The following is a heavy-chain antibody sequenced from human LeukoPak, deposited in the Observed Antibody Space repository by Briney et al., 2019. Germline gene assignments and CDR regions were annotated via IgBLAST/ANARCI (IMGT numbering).Heavy chain of an antibody. CDR2: VYYSGST. J-gene: IGHJ4*02. CDR3: ASTAKSTVTTYDC. CDR1: GGSISSSSYY. V-gene: IGHV4-39*01. D-gene: IGHD4-17*01. Sequence: SETLSLTCTVSGGSISSSSYYWGWIRQPPGKGLEWIGSVYYSGSTYYNPSLKSRVTISVDTSRNQFSLKLNSVTAADTAVYYCASTAKSTVTTYDCWGQGTLVTVSS.